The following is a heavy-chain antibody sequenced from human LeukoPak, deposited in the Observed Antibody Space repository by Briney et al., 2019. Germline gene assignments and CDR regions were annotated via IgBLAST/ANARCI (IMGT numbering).Heavy chain of an antibody. J-gene: IGHJ6*02. CDR2: IYPDDSDT. D-gene: IGHD3-22*01. V-gene: IGHV5-51*01. CDR3: ARHSRDYYDSSGYKPSYFYDLDV. CDR1: GYSFTSYW. Sequence: SGESLKISCKGSGYSFTSYWIGWVRQMPGKGLEWMGIIYPDDSDTKYSPSFQGQVTISVDKSISTAYLQWSSLKASDTAMYYCARHSRDYYDSSGYKPSYFYDLDVWGQGTTVTVS.